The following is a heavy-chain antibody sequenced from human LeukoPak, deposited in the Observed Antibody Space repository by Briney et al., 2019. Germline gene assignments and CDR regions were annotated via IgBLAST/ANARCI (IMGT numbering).Heavy chain of an antibody. Sequence: GGSLRLSCAASGFTFSSYSMNWVRQAPGKGLEWVSSISSSSSYIYYADSVKGRFTISRDNAKNSLYLQMNSLRAEDTAVYYCARDSALWFGELSRYYGMDVWGQGTTVTVSS. J-gene: IGHJ6*02. CDR3: ARDSALWFGELSRYYGMDV. CDR2: ISSSSSYI. V-gene: IGHV3-21*01. CDR1: GFTFSSYS. D-gene: IGHD3-10*01.